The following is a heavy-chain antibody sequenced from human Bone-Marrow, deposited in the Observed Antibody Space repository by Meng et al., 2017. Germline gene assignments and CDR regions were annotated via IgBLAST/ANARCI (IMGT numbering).Heavy chain of an antibody. D-gene: IGHD3-10*01. CDR1: GYTFTGYY. V-gene: IGHV1-2*06. J-gene: IGHJ5*02. Sequence: QVQLVQSGAEVKKPGASVKVSCKASGYTFTGYYMHWVRQAPGQGLEWMGRINPNSGGTNYAQKFQGRVTMTRDTSISTAYMELSRLRSDDTAVYYCARRERFGEGTQIWFDPWGQGTLVTVSS. CDR3: ARRERFGEGTQIWFDP. CDR2: INPNSGGT.